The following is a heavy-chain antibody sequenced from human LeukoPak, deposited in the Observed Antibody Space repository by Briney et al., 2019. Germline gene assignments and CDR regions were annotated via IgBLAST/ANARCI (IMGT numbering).Heavy chain of an antibody. J-gene: IGHJ4*02. Sequence: SETLSLTCTVSGGSISSSSYYWGWIRQPPGKGLEWIGSIYYSGSTYYNPSLKSRVTISVDTSKNQFSLKLSSVTAADTAVYYCARVYSSSWTGWYFDYWGQGTLVTVSS. D-gene: IGHD6-13*01. V-gene: IGHV4-39*07. CDR3: ARVYSSSWTGWYFDY. CDR2: IYYSGST. CDR1: GGSISSSSYY.